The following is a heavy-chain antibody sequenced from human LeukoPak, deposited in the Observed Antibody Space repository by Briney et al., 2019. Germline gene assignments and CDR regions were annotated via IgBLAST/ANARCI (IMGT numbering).Heavy chain of an antibody. CDR3: ARLMNWLASFDY. Sequence: PSETLSLTCTVSGGSISSSSYYWGWIPQPPGKGLEWIGSIYYSGSTYYNPSLKSRVTISVDTSKNQFSLKLSSVTAADTAVYYCARLMNWLASFDYWGQGTLVTVSS. D-gene: IGHD6-19*01. V-gene: IGHV4-39*01. CDR2: IYYSGST. CDR1: GGSISSSSYY. J-gene: IGHJ4*02.